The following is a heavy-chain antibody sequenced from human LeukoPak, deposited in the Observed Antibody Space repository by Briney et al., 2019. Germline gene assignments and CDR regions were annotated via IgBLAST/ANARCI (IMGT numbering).Heavy chain of an antibody. CDR3: ARDGYNRDYFDY. V-gene: IGHV4-30-4*01. Sequence: NPSETLSLTCTVSGGSISSGDYYWSWIRQPPGKGLEWIGYIYYSGSTYYNPSLKSRVTISVDTSKNQFSLKLSSVTAADTAVYYCARDGYNRDYFDYWGQGTLVTVSS. CDR2: IYYSGST. CDR1: GGSISSGDYY. D-gene: IGHD5-24*01. J-gene: IGHJ4*02.